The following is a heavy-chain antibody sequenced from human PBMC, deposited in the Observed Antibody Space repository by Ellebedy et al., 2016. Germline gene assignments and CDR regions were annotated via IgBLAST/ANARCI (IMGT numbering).Heavy chain of an antibody. Sequence: SETLSLTXTVSGGSISGYYWSWIRQPPGSGLEWIGYIYYSGSTYYNPSLKSRVTISLDTSKNQFSLRLNSVTAADTAVYYCARGAKSAFDIWGLGTMVAVSS. CDR1: GGSISGYY. J-gene: IGHJ3*02. CDR2: IYYSGST. D-gene: IGHD1-26*01. CDR3: ARGAKSAFDI. V-gene: IGHV4-59*12.